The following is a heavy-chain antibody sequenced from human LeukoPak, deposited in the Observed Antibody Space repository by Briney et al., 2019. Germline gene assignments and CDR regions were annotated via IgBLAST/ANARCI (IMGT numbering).Heavy chain of an antibody. D-gene: IGHD1-26*01. CDR2: IYYSGST. J-gene: IGHJ4*02. V-gene: IGHV4-39*02. CDR3: ARERGGAEDY. Sequence: SETLSLTCTVSGGSISSSRYYWGWIRQPPGKGLEWIGSIYYSGSTYYNPSLKSRVTISVDTSKNQFSLKLSSVTAADTAVYYCARERGGAEDYWGQGTLVTVSS. CDR1: GGSISSSRYY.